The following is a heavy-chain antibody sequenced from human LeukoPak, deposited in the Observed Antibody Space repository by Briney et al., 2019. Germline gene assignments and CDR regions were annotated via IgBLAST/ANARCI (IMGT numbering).Heavy chain of an antibody. D-gene: IGHD3-3*01. Sequence: ASVKVSCKASGGTFGSYAISWVRQAPGQGPEWMGGIIPIFGTANYAQKFRGRVTMTRDMSTSTVYMELSSLRSEDTAVYYCAREAITIFGVVRTQTTYGPHRFDPWGQGTLVIVSS. CDR3: AREAITIFGVVRTQTTYGPHRFDP. CDR2: IIPIFGTA. V-gene: IGHV1-69*05. CDR1: GGTFGSYA. J-gene: IGHJ5*02.